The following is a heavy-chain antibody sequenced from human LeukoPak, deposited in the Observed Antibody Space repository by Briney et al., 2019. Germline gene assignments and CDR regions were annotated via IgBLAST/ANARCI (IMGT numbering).Heavy chain of an antibody. CDR1: GFTVSSNY. Sequence: QPGGSLSLSCAASGFTVSSNYMSWVRQAPGKGLEWVSIIYSRGTTYYADSVKGRFTISRDDSKNTLYLQMNSLRAEDTAVYYCAREGATVTSDAFDIWGQGTMVTVSS. V-gene: IGHV3-66*01. J-gene: IGHJ3*02. CDR2: IYSRGTT. D-gene: IGHD4-17*01. CDR3: AREGATVTSDAFDI.